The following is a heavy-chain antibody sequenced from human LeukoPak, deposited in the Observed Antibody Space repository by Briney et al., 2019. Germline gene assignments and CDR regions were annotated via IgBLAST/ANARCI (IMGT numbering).Heavy chain of an antibody. V-gene: IGHV1-2*02. CDR1: GYTFTGYY. D-gene: IGHD3-3*01. Sequence: ASVKVSCKASGYTFTGYYMHWVRQAPGQGLEWMGWINPNSGGTNYAQKFQGRVTMTRETSISTAYMELSRLRSDDTAVYYCARSGRFWSGYYTNRYYFDYWGQGTLVTVSS. CDR3: ARSGRFWSGYYTNRYYFDY. CDR2: INPNSGGT. J-gene: IGHJ4*02.